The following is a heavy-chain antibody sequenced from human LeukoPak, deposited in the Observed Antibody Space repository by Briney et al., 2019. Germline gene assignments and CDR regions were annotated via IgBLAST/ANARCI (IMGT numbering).Heavy chain of an antibody. CDR3: ARGFDNDEEWYFQH. CDR1: GGTFSSYA. Sequence: ASVKVSCKASGGTFSSYAISWVRQAPGQGLECMGGIIPIFGTANYAQKFQGRVTITADESTSTAYMELSSLRSEDTAVYYCARGFDNDEEWYFQHWGQGTLVTVSS. J-gene: IGHJ1*01. V-gene: IGHV1-69*01. D-gene: IGHD3-9*01. CDR2: IIPIFGTA.